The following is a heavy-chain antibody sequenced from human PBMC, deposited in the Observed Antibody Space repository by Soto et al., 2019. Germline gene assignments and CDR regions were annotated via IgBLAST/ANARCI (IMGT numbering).Heavy chain of an antibody. D-gene: IGHD5-18*01. Sequence: QVQLQESGPGLVKPSETLSLTCTVSGVSISSFYWSWIRQPAGKGLEWIGRIYSSEIINYNPSLKSRVIMSLDTSKKQFSLKLTSVTAADTAVYFCATVSYVGGTDYWGQGILVTVSS. V-gene: IGHV4-4*07. CDR1: GVSISSFY. CDR2: IYSSEII. J-gene: IGHJ4*02. CDR3: ATVSYVGGTDY.